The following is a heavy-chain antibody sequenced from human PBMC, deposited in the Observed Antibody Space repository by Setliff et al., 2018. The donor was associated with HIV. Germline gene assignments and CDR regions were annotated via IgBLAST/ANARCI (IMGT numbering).Heavy chain of an antibody. V-gene: IGHV3-30*02. CDR3: ASRREVPERRAGFDF. Sequence: GGSLRLSCAASGFAFGSYGMHWVRQAPGKGLQSVAVIRYDGTNKQYADSVKGRFTISRDNSKNTLYLQMNTLRSEDTAVYFCASRREVPERRAGFDFWGQGTLVTVSS. D-gene: IGHD1-26*01. J-gene: IGHJ4*02. CDR2: IRYDGTNK. CDR1: GFAFGSYG.